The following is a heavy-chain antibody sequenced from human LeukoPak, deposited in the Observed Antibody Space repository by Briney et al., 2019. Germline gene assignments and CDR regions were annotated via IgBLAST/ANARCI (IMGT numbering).Heavy chain of an antibody. D-gene: IGHD2-15*01. V-gene: IGHV4-59*02. J-gene: IGHJ4*02. Sequence: PETLSLTCVVSGGSVSGCYWGWIRQPPGRGLEWIGYVYYSGSTNYNPSFKSRITISVDTSRNQFSLQLSSVTAADTAVYYCARIHRYCSGGACYVLDNWGQGTLVAVSS. CDR1: GGSVSGCY. CDR2: VYYSGST. CDR3: ARIHRYCSGGACYVLDN.